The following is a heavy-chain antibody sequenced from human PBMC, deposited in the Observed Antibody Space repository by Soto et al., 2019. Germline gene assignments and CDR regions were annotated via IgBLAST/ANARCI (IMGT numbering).Heavy chain of an antibody. D-gene: IGHD1-26*01. V-gene: IGHV3-23*01. CDR2: ISGSGGST. CDR3: ARRGSGSYYDS. J-gene: IGHJ4*02. Sequence: EVQLLESGGGLVQPGGSLRLSCAASGFTFSSYAMRWVRQAPGKGLEWVSAISGSGGSTYYADSVKGRFTISSDNSKNTLYLQMNSLRAEYTAVYYCARRGSGSYYDSWGQGTLVTVSS. CDR1: GFTFSSYA.